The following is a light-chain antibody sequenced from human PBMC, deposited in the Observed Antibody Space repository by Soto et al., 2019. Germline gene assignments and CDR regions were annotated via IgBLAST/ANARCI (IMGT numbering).Light chain of an antibody. CDR3: SSYTSSSTLYVV. Sequence: QSALTQPASVSGSPGQSITISCTGTSSDVGGYNYVSWYQQHPGKAPKLMIYEVSNRPSGVSNRFSGSKSGNTASLTIYGLQAEDEADYYCSSYTSSSTLYVVFGGGTKLTVL. J-gene: IGLJ2*01. CDR1: SSDVGGYNY. CDR2: EVS. V-gene: IGLV2-14*01.